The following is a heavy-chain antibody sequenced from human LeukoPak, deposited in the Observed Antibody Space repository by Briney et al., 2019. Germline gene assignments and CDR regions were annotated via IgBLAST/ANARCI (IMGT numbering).Heavy chain of an antibody. V-gene: IGHV1-2*02. CDR1: GYTFTGYY. J-gene: IGHJ5*02. D-gene: IGHD2-2*02. CDR2: INPNSGGT. Sequence: ASVKVSCKASGYTFTGYYMHWVRQAPGQGLEWMGWINPNSGGTNYAQKFQGRVTMTRDTSISTAYMELSRLRSDDTAVYYCARESVPAAIIDGFDPWGQGTLVTVSS. CDR3: ARESVPAAIIDGFDP.